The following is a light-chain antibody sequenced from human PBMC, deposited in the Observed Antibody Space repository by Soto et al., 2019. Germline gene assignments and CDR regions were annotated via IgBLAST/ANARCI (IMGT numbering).Light chain of an antibody. CDR3: QQYGSSFIT. CDR2: AAS. CDR1: QSVSSTY. V-gene: IGKV3-20*01. Sequence: ELVLTQSPGTLSLSPGERATLSCRASQSVSSTYLAWYQQKPGQAPRLLIYAASNRAPGIPDRFSGSGSGTDFTLTISRLELEDFAVYYCQQYGSSFITFGQGTRLEIK. J-gene: IGKJ5*01.